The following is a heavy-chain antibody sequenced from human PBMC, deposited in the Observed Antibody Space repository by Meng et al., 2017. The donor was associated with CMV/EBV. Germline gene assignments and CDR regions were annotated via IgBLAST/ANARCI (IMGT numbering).Heavy chain of an antibody. CDR3: AKDRLWELPGRNYYGMDV. Sequence: GGSLRLSCAASGFTFSSYGMHWVRQAPGKGRGWVAFIRYDGSNKYYADSVKGRFTISRDNSKNTLYLQMNSLRAEDTAVYYCAKDRLWELPGRNYYGMDVWGQGTTVTVSS. CDR1: GFTFSSYG. D-gene: IGHD1-26*01. J-gene: IGHJ6*02. CDR2: IRYDGSNK. V-gene: IGHV3-30*02.